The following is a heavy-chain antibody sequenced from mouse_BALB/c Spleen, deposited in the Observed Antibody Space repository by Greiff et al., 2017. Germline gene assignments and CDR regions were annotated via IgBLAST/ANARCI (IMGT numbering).Heavy chain of an antibody. Sequence: EVKLVESGTVLARPGASVKMSCKASGYTFTSYWMHWVKQRPGQGLEWIGAIYPGNSDTSYNQKFKGKAKLTAVTSTSTAYMELSSLTNEDSAVYYCTRDDGYWYFDVWGAGTTVTVSS. V-gene: IGHV1-5*01. CDR2: IYPGNSDT. CDR3: TRDDGYWYFDV. D-gene: IGHD2-3*01. J-gene: IGHJ1*01. CDR1: GYTFTSYW.